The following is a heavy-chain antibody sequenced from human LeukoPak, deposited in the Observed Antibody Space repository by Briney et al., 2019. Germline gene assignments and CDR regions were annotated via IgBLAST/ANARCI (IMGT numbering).Heavy chain of an antibody. CDR2: IYQSGTT. CDR1: GASISSGGYS. CDR3: ARRSGTTVTTLFDY. Sequence: SETLSLTCAVSGASISSGGYSWSWIRQPPGKGLEWIGYIYQSGTTFYNPSLKSRVTISVDRSKNQFSLKLNSVTAADTAVYYCARRSGTTVTTLFDYWGQGTLVTVSS. J-gene: IGHJ4*02. D-gene: IGHD4-17*01. V-gene: IGHV4-30-2*01.